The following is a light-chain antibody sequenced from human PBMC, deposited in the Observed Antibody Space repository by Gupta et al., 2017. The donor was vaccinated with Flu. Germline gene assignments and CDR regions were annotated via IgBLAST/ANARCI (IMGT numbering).Light chain of an antibody. Sequence: APLSVSPGERATLSCRASQSVSSNLAWYQQKPGQAPRLLIYGASTRATGIPARFSGSGSGTEFTLTISSLQSEDFAVYYCQQYNNWPPWTFGQGPKVAIK. CDR3: QQYNNWPPWT. CDR1: QSVSSN. J-gene: IGKJ1*01. CDR2: GAS. V-gene: IGKV3-15*01.